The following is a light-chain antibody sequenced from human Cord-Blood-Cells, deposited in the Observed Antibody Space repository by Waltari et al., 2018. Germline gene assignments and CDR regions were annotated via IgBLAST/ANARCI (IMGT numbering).Light chain of an antibody. CDR1: SSDVGGYNY. Sequence: QSALTQPPSASGSPGQSVTISCTGTSSDVGGYNYVSWYQQHPGNAPKLIIYEVSKRPSGVPDRSSGSKSGNTASLTVSVLQAEDEADYYCSSYAGSNKRVFGGGTKLTVL. CDR2: EVS. CDR3: SSYAGSNKRV. J-gene: IGLJ3*02. V-gene: IGLV2-8*01.